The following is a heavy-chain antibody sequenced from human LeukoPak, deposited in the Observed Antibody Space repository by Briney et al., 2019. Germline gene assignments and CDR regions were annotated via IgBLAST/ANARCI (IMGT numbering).Heavy chain of an antibody. J-gene: IGHJ3*02. CDR2: ISYDGSNK. Sequence: PGGSLRLSCAASGFTFSSYGMHWVRQAPGKGLEWVAVISYDGSNKYYADSVKGRFTISRDNSKNTLYLQMNSLRAEDTAVYYCAKNNRPGATWDAFDIWGQGTMVTVSS. CDR1: GFTFSSYG. V-gene: IGHV3-30*18. D-gene: IGHD5-24*01. CDR3: AKNNRPGATWDAFDI.